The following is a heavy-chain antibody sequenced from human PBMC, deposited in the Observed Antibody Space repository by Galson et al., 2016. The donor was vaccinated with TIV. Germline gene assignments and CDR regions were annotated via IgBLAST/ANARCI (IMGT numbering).Heavy chain of an antibody. V-gene: IGHV4-59*12. CDR2: IYHTGNT. CDR1: GGSTSSYY. D-gene: IGHD3-16*01. CDR3: AREGSADYDWGRAHFDY. Sequence: SETLSLTCTVSGGSTSSYYWTWIRQPPGKGLEWIGYIYHTGNTIYNPSIKSRVAISLDTSKNQFSLKLSSVTAADTALYYCAREGSADYDWGRAHFDYWGQGTLVTVSS. J-gene: IGHJ4*02.